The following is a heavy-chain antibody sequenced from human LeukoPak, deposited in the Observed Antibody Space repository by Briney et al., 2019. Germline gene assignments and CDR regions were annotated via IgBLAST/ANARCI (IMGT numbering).Heavy chain of an antibody. Sequence: GGSLRLSCAASGFAFRNYWMHWVRQAPGKGLVWVSRIKGDGTHTIYADSVKGRFSISRDNAKSTLYLQMRSLRADDTAVYYCVRDWDHFDFDSWGQGTLVTVSS. CDR1: GFAFRNYW. CDR3: VRDWDHFDFDS. J-gene: IGHJ5*01. CDR2: IKGDGTHT. V-gene: IGHV3-74*01. D-gene: IGHD1-26*01.